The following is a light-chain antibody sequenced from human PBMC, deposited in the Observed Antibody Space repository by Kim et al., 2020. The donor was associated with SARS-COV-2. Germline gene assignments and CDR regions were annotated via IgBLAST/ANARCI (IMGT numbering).Light chain of an antibody. CDR1: QSINSW. CDR3: QQYDTYSA. CDR2: DAS. J-gene: IGKJ1*01. V-gene: IGKV1-5*01. Sequence: DIQMTQSPSTLSASVGDRVTITCRASQSINSWLAWYQQKPGKAPKLLIYDASSLESGVPPRFSGSGTGTEFTLTISSLQPDDFATYYCQQYDTYSAFGQGTKVEFK.